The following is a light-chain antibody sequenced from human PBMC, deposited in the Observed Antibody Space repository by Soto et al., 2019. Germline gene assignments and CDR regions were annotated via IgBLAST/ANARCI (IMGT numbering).Light chain of an antibody. J-gene: IGLJ3*02. V-gene: IGLV2-14*03. CDR1: SSDVGTYNY. Sequence: QSALTQPASVSGSPGQSITISCTGTSSDVGTYNYVSWYQHYPGKAPKVMIYDVSDRPSGVSTRFSGSKSGNTASLTISGLQAEDGVVYYGQTWALAFRVFGGGTKVTVL. CDR3: QTWALAFRV. CDR2: DVS.